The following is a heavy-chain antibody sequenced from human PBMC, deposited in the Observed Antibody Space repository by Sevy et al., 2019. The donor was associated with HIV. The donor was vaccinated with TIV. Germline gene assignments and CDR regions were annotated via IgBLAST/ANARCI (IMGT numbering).Heavy chain of an antibody. CDR2: IKQDGSEK. Sequence: GGSLRLSCAASGFTFSSYWMSWVRQAPGKGLEWVANIKQDGSEKYYVDSVKGRFTISRDNAKNSLYLQMNSLRAEDTAVDDGAGAGDDILTGYYRDYYYYYGMDVWGQGTTVTVSS. V-gene: IGHV3-7*01. CDR3: AGAGDDILTGYYRDYYYYYGMDV. J-gene: IGHJ6*02. CDR1: GFTFSSYW. D-gene: IGHD3-9*01.